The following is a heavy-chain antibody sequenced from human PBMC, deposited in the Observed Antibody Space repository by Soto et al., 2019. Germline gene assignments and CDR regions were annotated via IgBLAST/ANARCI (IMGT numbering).Heavy chain of an antibody. J-gene: IGHJ5*02. Sequence: QVQLVQSGAEVKEPGASVRVSCKAFGYTFTAYNIHWLRQAPGQGLEWMGWINAGNGNTRSSRKFQGRVIITRDTSATTASLEVDSMRSEETAIYYCARVAPSCGSAPRFDPWGQGTLLTVSS. CDR3: ARVAPSCGSAPRFDP. CDR2: INAGNGNT. V-gene: IGHV1-3*01. CDR1: GYTFTAYN. D-gene: IGHD3-10*01.